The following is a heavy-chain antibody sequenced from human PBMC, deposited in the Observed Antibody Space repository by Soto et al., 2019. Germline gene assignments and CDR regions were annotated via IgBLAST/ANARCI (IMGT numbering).Heavy chain of an antibody. J-gene: IGHJ5*02. CDR2: ISYDGSNK. D-gene: IGHD6-6*01. CDR3: AKGHSSSLFPPRGPNWFDP. V-gene: IGHV3-30*18. Sequence: PGGSLRLSCAASGFTFSSYGMRWVRQAPGKGLEWVAVISYDGSNKYYADSVKGRFTISRDNSKNTLYLQMNSLRAEDTAVYYRAKGHSSSLFPPRGPNWFDPWGQGTLVTVSS. CDR1: GFTFSSYG.